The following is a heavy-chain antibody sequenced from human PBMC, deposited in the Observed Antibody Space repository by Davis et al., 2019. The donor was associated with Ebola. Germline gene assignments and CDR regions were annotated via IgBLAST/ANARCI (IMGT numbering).Heavy chain of an antibody. CDR2: VILKSGAT. D-gene: IGHD4-11*01. CDR1: GYTFTGYN. Sequence: ASVKVSCKASGYTFTGYNIHWMRQAPGQGLEWLGRVILKSGATNYAQKFQGRVTMTRDTSISTVYMELSSLRYDDTADYYCARGHNYAHEYWGQGILVTVSS. CDR3: ARGHNYAHEY. J-gene: IGHJ4*02. V-gene: IGHV1-2*06.